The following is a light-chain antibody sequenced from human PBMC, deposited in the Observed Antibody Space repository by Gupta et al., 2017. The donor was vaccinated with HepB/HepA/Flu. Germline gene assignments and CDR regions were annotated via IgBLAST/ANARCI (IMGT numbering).Light chain of an antibody. CDR3: QQDNSAPLT. CDR1: QAIRNY. CDR2: SAS. J-gene: IGKJ4*01. Sequence: SVGDRVTITCRASQAIRNYLAWYQQRPGKVPKLLIYSASTLHSGVPSRFSGSGSGTDFTLSISALQPEDVATFYCQQDNSAPLTFGGGTKVEIK. V-gene: IGKV1-27*01.